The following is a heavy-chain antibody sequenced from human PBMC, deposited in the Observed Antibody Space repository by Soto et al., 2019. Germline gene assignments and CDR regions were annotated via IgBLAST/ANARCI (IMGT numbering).Heavy chain of an antibody. CDR3: RYFWSGRGSNYYMDV. CDR1: GFTFSSYS. CDR2: ISSSSSTI. J-gene: IGHJ6*03. V-gene: IGHV3-48*01. D-gene: IGHD3-3*01. Sequence: PGGSLRLSCAASGFTFSSYSMNWVRQAPGKGLEWVSYISSSSSTIYYADSVKGRFTISRDNAKNSLYLQMNSLRAEDTAVYYCRYFWSGRGSNYYMDVWGIGTTVTVSS.